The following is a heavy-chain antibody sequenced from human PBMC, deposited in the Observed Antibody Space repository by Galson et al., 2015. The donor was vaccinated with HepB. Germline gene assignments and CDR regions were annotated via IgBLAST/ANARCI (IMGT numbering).Heavy chain of an antibody. Sequence: SVKVSCKASGYTFTSYAMHWVRQAPGQGLEWMGWINAGNGNTKYSQKFQGRVTITRDTSASTAYMELSSLRSEDTAVYYCARSQGIVGATTLGYWGQGTLVTVSS. D-gene: IGHD1-26*01. CDR3: ARSQGIVGATTLGY. J-gene: IGHJ4*02. CDR1: GYTFTSYA. CDR2: INAGNGNT. V-gene: IGHV1-3*01.